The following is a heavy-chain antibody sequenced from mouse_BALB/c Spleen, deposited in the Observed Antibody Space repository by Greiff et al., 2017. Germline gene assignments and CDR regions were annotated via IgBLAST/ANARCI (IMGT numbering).Heavy chain of an antibody. CDR3: ARDQDGNYGYYAMDY. V-gene: IGHV2-9*02. J-gene: IGHJ4*01. Sequence: QVQLKESGPGLVAPSQSLSITCTVSGFSLTSYGVHWVRQPPGKGLEWLGVIWAGGSTNYNSALMSRLSISKDNSKSQVFLKMNSLQTDDTAMYYCARDQDGNYGYYAMDYWGQGTSVTVSS. CDR1: GFSLTSYG. CDR2: IWAGGST. D-gene: IGHD2-1*01.